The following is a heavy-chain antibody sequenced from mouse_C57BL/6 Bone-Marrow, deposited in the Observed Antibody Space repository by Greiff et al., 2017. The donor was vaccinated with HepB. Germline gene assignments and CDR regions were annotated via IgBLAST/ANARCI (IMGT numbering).Heavy chain of an antibody. V-gene: IGHV1-7*01. Sequence: VQLQQSGAELAKPGASVKLSCKASGYTFTSYWMHWVKQRPGQGLEWIGYINPSSGYTKYNQKFKDKAKLTADKSSSTAYMQLSSLTYEDSAVYSCARGGYDYGSYWGQGTLVTVSA. CDR2: INPSSGYT. CDR1: GYTFTSYW. D-gene: IGHD2-4*01. J-gene: IGHJ3*01. CDR3: ARGGYDYGSY.